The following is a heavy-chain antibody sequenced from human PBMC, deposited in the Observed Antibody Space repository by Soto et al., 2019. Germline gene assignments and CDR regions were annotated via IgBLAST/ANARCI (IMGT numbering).Heavy chain of an antibody. Sequence: GGSLRLSCAASGFTFSSYAMSWVRQAPGKGLEWVSAISGSGGSTYYADSVKGRFTNSRDNSKNTLYLQMNSLRAEDTAVYYCASPIPLYCSGGSCSKSPFRYYYYYMDVWGKGTTVTVSS. V-gene: IGHV3-23*01. CDR2: ISGSGGST. CDR3: ASPIPLYCSGGSCSKSPFRYYYYYMDV. D-gene: IGHD2-15*01. J-gene: IGHJ6*03. CDR1: GFTFSSYA.